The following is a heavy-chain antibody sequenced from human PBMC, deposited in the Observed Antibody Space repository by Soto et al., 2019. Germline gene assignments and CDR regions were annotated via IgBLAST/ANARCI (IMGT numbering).Heavy chain of an antibody. J-gene: IGHJ4*02. CDR1: GFTFSSYA. Sequence: EVQLLESGGGLVQPGGSLRLSCAASGFTFSSYAMSWVRQAPGKGLEWVSAISGSGGSTSYADSVKGRFTISRDNSKNTLYLQMNSLRAEDTAIYYCAKQKFLKPSPIDYWGKGTLVTVSS. CDR3: AKQKFLKPSPIDY. CDR2: ISGSGGST. V-gene: IGHV3-23*01. D-gene: IGHD2-21*01.